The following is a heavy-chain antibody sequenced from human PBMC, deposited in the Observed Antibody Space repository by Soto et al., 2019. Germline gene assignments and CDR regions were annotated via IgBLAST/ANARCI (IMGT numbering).Heavy chain of an antibody. CDR1: GFTFSSYA. CDR3: ARIGMEDWGSWRQRVCQFDY. D-gene: IGHD7-27*01. CDR2: ISGSGGST. V-gene: IGHV3-23*01. J-gene: IGHJ4*02. Sequence: PGGSLRLSCAASGFTFSSYAMSRVRQAPGKGLEWVSAISGSGGSTYYADSGKGRFTISRDNSKNTLYLQMNSLRAEDTAVYYCARIGMEDWGSWRQRVCQFDYWGQRTLVTVSS.